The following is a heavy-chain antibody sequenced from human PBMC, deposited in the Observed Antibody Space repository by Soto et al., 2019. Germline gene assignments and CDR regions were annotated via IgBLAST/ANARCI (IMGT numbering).Heavy chain of an antibody. J-gene: IGHJ4*02. Sequence: SETLSLTCAVSGGSISSSNWWSWVRQPPGKGLEWIGEIYHSGSTNYNPSLKSRVTISVDKSKNQFSLKLSSVTAADTAVYYCARGVNLWSIAAAGNPYFDYWGQGTLVTVSS. D-gene: IGHD6-13*01. CDR1: GGSISSSNW. V-gene: IGHV4-4*02. CDR3: ARGVNLWSIAAAGNPYFDY. CDR2: IYHSGST.